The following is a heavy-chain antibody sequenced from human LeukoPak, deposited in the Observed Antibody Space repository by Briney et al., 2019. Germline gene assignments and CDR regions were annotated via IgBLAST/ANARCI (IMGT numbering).Heavy chain of an antibody. V-gene: IGHV4-38-2*01. CDR1: GYSITSGYY. J-gene: IGHJ5*02. D-gene: IGHD3-10*01. CDR2: IYHSGST. CDR3: VRIRMVRGVITNCFDP. Sequence: SETLSLTCAVSGYSITSGYYWGWIRQPPGKGLEWIGRIYHSGSTYYNPSLKSRVTISVDTSKNQFSLKLSSVTAADTAVYYCVRIRMVRGVITNCFDPWGQGTLVTVSS.